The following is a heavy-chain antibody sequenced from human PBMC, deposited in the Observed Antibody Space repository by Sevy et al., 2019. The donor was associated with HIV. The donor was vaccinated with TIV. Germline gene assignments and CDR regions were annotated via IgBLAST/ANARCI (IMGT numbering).Heavy chain of an antibody. Sequence: SETLSLTCTVSGVSISGGAYYWGWIRQPPGKGLGWIGSISNTGSTYYNPSIKSRVTISVDTSKSQFSLKLTSVTAADTAVYYCARRGDNNGFDPWGQGTLVTVSS. D-gene: IGHD2-15*01. V-gene: IGHV4-39*01. J-gene: IGHJ5*02. CDR2: ISNTGST. CDR3: ARRGDNNGFDP. CDR1: GVSISGGAYY.